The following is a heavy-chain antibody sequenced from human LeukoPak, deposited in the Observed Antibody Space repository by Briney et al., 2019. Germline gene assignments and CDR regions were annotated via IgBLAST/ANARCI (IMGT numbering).Heavy chain of an antibody. CDR1: GYTFTSYD. D-gene: IGHD3-10*01. CDR2: MNPNSGNT. CDR3: AVITHPTDDDFDI. J-gene: IGHJ3*02. V-gene: IGHV1-8*01. Sequence: ASVKVSCKASGYTFTSYDINWERQATGQGLEWMGWMNPNSGNTGYAQKFQGRVTMTRNTSISTAYMELSSLRSEDTAVYYCAVITHPTDDDFDIWGRGTMVTVSS.